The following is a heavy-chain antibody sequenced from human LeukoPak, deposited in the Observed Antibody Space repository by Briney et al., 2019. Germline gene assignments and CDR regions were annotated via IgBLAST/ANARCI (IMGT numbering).Heavy chain of an antibody. J-gene: IGHJ6*02. V-gene: IGHV3-23*01. Sequence: PGGSLKLSCEASGFTFSAYAMTWVRQAPGQGLEWVSSIGSDNKPHYSESVKGRFAISSDNSKSMLFVQLASQSAEDTGLYYCARDLDYYVDMDVWGQGTRVTVSS. CDR3: ARDLDYYVDMDV. D-gene: IGHD3-10*02. CDR1: GFTFSAYA. CDR2: IGSDNKP.